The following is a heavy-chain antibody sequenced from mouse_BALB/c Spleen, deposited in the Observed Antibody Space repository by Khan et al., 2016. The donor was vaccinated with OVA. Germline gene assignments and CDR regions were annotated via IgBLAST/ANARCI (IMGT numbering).Heavy chain of an antibody. CDR1: GYSITSDYA. Sequence: EVQLQESGPGLVKPSQSLSLTCTVTGYSITSDYAWNWIRQFPGNKLEWMGYISYSGRTSYNPSLKSRISIPRDTSKNQFFLQLNSVTTEDTATYYCARAVTITTVVATDCDYWGQGTTLTVSS. J-gene: IGHJ2*01. D-gene: IGHD1-1*01. CDR3: ARAVTITTVVATDCDY. V-gene: IGHV3-2*02. CDR2: ISYSGRT.